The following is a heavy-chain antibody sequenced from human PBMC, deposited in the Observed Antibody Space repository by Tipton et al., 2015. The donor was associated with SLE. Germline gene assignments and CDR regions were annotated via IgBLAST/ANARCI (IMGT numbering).Heavy chain of an antibody. J-gene: IGHJ5*02. CDR1: GGSISSDY. D-gene: IGHD6-13*01. CDR2: LYSGGSP. Sequence: LRLSCNVSGGSISSDYWSWIRQPPGKGLEWIGDLYSGGSPNYNPSLKSRVTMSVDTSKNHFSLKVNSVTAADTAVYYCARDQQLVQGWFDPWGQGTLVTVSS. CDR3: ARDQQLVQGWFDP. V-gene: IGHV4-59*13.